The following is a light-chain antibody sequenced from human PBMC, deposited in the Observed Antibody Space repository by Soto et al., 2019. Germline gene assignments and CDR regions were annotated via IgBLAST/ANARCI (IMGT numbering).Light chain of an antibody. CDR2: SNN. Sequence: QSVLTQPPSASGTAGQRVTISCSGSTSNIGSSTVNWYQQLPGTAPRTLIYSNNQRPSGVPDRFSGSKSGTSGSLAISGLLSEDEADYYCAAWDDGLNGYVFGTGTKVTV. J-gene: IGLJ1*01. CDR1: TSNIGSST. V-gene: IGLV1-44*01. CDR3: AAWDDGLNGYV.